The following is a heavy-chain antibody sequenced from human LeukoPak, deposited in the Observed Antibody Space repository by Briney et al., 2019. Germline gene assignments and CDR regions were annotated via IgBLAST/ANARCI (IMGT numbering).Heavy chain of an antibody. Sequence: GGSLRLSCAASGFTFSSYGMHWVRQAPGKGLEWVSAISGSGGSTYYADSVKGRFTISRDNSKNTLYLQMNSLRAEDTAVYYCAKHDYGDYGEGEAFDIWGQGTMVTVSS. D-gene: IGHD4-17*01. CDR3: AKHDYGDYGEGEAFDI. V-gene: IGHV3-23*01. J-gene: IGHJ3*02. CDR2: ISGSGGST. CDR1: GFTFSSYG.